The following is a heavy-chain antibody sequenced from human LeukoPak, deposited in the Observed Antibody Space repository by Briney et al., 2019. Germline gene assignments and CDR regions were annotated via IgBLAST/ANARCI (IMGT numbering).Heavy chain of an antibody. Sequence: ASVKVSCKASGGTFSSYAISWVRQAPGQGLEWMGRIIPILGIANYAQKFQGRVTITADKSTSTAYMELSSLRSEDTAVYYCAREFHYDFWSGYRGIDPWGQGTLVTVSS. D-gene: IGHD3-3*01. CDR2: IIPILGIA. CDR3: AREFHYDFWSGYRGIDP. V-gene: IGHV1-69*04. CDR1: GGTFSSYA. J-gene: IGHJ5*02.